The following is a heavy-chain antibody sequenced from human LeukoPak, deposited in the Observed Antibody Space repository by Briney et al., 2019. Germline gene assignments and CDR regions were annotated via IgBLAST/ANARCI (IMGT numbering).Heavy chain of an antibody. D-gene: IGHD3-22*01. V-gene: IGHV3-23*01. CDR2: ISGRGGST. J-gene: IGHJ1*01. CDR3: AKLTHRHMDRPQRIYDSSGYYCYFQH. Sequence: GGSLRLSCAASGFTFSSYAMSWVRQAPGKGLEGVSAISGRGGSTYYADSVKGRFTISRDNSKNTLYLKMNSMSAEETAVYYCAKLTHRHMDRPQRIYDSSGYYCYFQHWGQGTLVTVSS. CDR1: GFTFSSYA.